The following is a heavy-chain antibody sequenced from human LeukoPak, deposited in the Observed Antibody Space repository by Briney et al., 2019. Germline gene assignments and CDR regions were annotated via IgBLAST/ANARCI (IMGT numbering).Heavy chain of an antibody. CDR1: GGTFSSYA. J-gene: IGHJ4*02. CDR2: IIPIFGTT. Sequence: SVKVSCKASGGTFSSYAISWVRQAPGQGLEWMGGIIPIFGTTDYAQKFQGRVTITADKSTSTAYMELSSLRSEDTAVYYCARGSYYHGSGSSYPWEYFDYWGQGTLVTVSS. CDR3: ARGSYYHGSGSSYPWEYFDY. D-gene: IGHD3-10*01. V-gene: IGHV1-69*06.